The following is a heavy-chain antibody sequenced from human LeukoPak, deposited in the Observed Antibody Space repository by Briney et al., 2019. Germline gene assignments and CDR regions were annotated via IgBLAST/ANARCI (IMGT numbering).Heavy chain of an antibody. CDR3: ARDPDILLGVNFDY. D-gene: IGHD2-21*01. CDR2: INQDGSKQ. J-gene: IGHJ4*02. CDR1: GFTFSSSW. Sequence: GGSLRLSCSASGFTFSSSWMNWVRQAPGKGLEWVANINQDGSKQNYVDSVKGRFTVFRDNAQNSLYLQMHSLRAEDTAVYYCARDPDILLGVNFDYWGQGALVIVSS. V-gene: IGHV3-7*01.